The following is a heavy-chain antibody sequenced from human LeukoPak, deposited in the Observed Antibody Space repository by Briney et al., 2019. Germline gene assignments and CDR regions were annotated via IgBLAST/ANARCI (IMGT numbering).Heavy chain of an antibody. Sequence: GGSLRLSCAASGFTFSDYYMSWIRQAPGKGLEWVSYISSSGSTIYYADSVKGRFTISRENAKNSLYLQMNILKAGDTAVYYCARGGPGYYLDYWGQGTLVTVSP. J-gene: IGHJ4*02. CDR3: ARGGPGYYLDY. V-gene: IGHV3-11*04. CDR1: GFTFSDYY. CDR2: ISSSGSTI.